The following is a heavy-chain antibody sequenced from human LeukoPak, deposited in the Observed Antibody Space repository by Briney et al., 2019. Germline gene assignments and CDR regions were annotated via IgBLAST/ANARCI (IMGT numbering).Heavy chain of an antibody. CDR2: MNPNSGNT. Sequence: ASVKVSCKASGYTFTSYDINWVRQATGQGLEWMGWMNPNSGNTGYAQKFQGRVTMSRNTSISTAYMELSSLRSEDTAVYYCARGGLRGDYYGSGSYHFDYWGQGTLVTVSS. CDR1: GYTFTSYD. CDR3: ARGGLRGDYYGSGSYHFDY. J-gene: IGHJ4*02. D-gene: IGHD3-10*01. V-gene: IGHV1-8*01.